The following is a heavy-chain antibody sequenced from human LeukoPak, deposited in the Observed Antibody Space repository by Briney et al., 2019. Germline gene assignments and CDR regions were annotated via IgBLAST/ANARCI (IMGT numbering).Heavy chain of an antibody. CDR2: IKQDGSEI. J-gene: IGHJ4*02. D-gene: IGHD4-23*01. V-gene: IGHV3-7*01. Sequence: GGSLRLSCAASGFAMRNHWMSWVRQAPGKGLEWVADIKQDGSEIHYVDSVKGRFTISRDNAKNSLSLQMNSLRAEDTAVYYCARVDYGGFNFDYWGQGTLVTVST. CDR3: ARVDYGGFNFDY. CDR1: GFAMRNHW.